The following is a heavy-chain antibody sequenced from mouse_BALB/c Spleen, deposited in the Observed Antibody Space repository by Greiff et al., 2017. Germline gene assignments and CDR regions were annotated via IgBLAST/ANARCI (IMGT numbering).Heavy chain of an antibody. V-gene: IGHV1-9*01. CDR2: ILPGSGST. J-gene: IGHJ3*01. Sequence: VQLQQSGAELMKPGASVKISCKATGYTFSSYWIAWVKQRPGHGLEWIGEILPGSGSTNYNEKFKGKATFTADTSSNTAYMQLSSLTSEDSAVYYCARRREYGNYVGFAYWGQGTLVTVSA. CDR1: GYTFSSYW. D-gene: IGHD2-1*01. CDR3: ARRREYGNYVGFAY.